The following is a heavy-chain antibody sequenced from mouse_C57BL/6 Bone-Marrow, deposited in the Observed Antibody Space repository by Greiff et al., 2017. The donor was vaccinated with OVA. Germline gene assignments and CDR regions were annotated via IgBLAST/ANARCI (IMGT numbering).Heavy chain of an antibody. Sequence: EVQLQQSGPELVKPGASVKISCKASGYSFTGFYMNWVKQSPEKSLEWIGEINPSTGGTTYNQKFKAKATLTVDKSSSTAYMQLKSLTSEDSAVYYCARNYGSSRYYFDCWGQGTSLTVSS. J-gene: IGHJ2*02. CDR2: INPSTGGT. CDR3: ARNYGSSRYYFDC. D-gene: IGHD1-1*01. V-gene: IGHV1-42*01. CDR1: GYSFTGFY.